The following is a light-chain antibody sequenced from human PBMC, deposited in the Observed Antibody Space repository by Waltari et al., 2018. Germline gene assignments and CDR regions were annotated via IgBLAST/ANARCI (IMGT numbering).Light chain of an antibody. CDR3: MIWHNGAYV. V-gene: IGLV5-45*03. J-gene: IGLJ1*01. CDR2: YNSDSDK. Sequence: QAVLTQPSSLSASPGASASLTCTLRSDINVGSYRIYWFQQKPGSPPQYLLRYNSDSDKHQGSGCPSRFSVSKDASANAGILRISGLQSEDEADYYCMIWHNGAYVFGAGTKVTV. CDR1: SDINVGSYR.